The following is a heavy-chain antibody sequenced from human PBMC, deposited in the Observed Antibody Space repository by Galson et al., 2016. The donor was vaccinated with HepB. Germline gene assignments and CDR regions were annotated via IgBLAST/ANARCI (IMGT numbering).Heavy chain of an antibody. Sequence: CAISGYSVSSNSATWNWIRQSPSRGLEWLGWTYYRSKWYNDYAVSVKSRVTINPDTSTNQFSLHLHSVTPEDTAVYYCARQYSSSSFYYGMDVWGQGTTVTVSS. CDR2: TYYRSKWYN. D-gene: IGHD6-6*01. CDR1: GYSVSSNSAT. J-gene: IGHJ6*02. CDR3: ARQYSSSSFYYGMDV. V-gene: IGHV6-1*01.